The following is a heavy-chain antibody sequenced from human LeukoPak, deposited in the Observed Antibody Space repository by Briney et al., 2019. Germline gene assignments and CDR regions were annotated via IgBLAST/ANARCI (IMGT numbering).Heavy chain of an antibody. Sequence: PGGSLRLSCAASGFPFSSYAMSWVRQAPGKGLEWVSSISSSSSYVYYADSVKGRFTISRDNAKNSLYLQMNSMRAEDTAVYYCARDSVDPYLGSRYYYDSSGNFDYWGQGTLVTVSS. CDR3: ARDSVDPYLGSRYYYDSSGNFDY. J-gene: IGHJ4*02. CDR2: ISSSSSYV. V-gene: IGHV3-21*01. CDR1: GFPFSSYA. D-gene: IGHD3-22*01.